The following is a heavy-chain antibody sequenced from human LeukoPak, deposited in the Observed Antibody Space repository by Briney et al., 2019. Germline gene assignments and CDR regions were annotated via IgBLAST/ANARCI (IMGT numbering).Heavy chain of an antibody. V-gene: IGHV6-1*01. Sequence: SQTLSLTCAISGDSVSSNSAAWNWIRQSPSRGLEWLGRAYYRSKWYNDYAVSVKSRITINPDTSKNQFSLQLNSVTPEDTAVYYCTRLPTRNDYYGMDVWGQGTTVTVSS. CDR1: GDSVSSNSAA. CDR2: AYYRSKWYN. CDR3: TRLPTRNDYYGMDV. J-gene: IGHJ6*02. D-gene: IGHD1-1*01.